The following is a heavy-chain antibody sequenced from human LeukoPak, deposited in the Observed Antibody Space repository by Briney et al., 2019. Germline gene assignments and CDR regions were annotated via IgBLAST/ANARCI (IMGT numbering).Heavy chain of an antibody. V-gene: IGHV4-30-2*01. Sequence: SQTLSLTCAVSGDSISRDGYYWSWIRQPPGKGLEWIGYIYHSGGAYSSPSLESRVTISVDKSKNQLSLSLNSVTAADTAVYYCARVISGGSHALDYWGQGTLVTVSS. D-gene: IGHD3-16*01. CDR2: IYHSGGA. CDR1: GDSISRDGYY. CDR3: ARVISGGSHALDY. J-gene: IGHJ4*02.